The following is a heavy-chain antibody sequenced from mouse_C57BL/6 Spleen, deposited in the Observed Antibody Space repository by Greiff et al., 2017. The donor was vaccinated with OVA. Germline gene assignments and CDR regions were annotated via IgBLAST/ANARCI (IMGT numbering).Heavy chain of an antibody. CDR2: ISSGGSYT. Sequence: EVQGVESGGDLVKPGGSLKLSCAASGFTFSSYGMSWVRQTPDKRLEWVATISSGGSYTYYPDSVKGRFTISRDNAKNTLYLQMSSLKSEDTAMYYCARDSSGYWFAYWGQGTLVTVSA. D-gene: IGHD3-2*02. CDR3: ARDSSGYWFAY. J-gene: IGHJ3*01. CDR1: GFTFSSYG. V-gene: IGHV5-6*01.